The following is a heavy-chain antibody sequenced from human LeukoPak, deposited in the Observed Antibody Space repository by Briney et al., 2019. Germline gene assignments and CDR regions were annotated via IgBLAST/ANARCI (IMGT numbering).Heavy chain of an antibody. J-gene: IGHJ5*02. Sequence: GGSLRLSCAASGFIFSDYAMVWVRQAPGKGLEWVSSIVGNGGGTYYANSVKGRFVVSRDNSNNIVFLQMNSLRVDDTAVYYCAKGRGGGIVDWFDPWGPGTQVTVSS. D-gene: IGHD2/OR15-2a*01. CDR3: AKGRGGGIVDWFDP. CDR1: GFIFSDYA. V-gene: IGHV3-23*01. CDR2: IVGNGGGT.